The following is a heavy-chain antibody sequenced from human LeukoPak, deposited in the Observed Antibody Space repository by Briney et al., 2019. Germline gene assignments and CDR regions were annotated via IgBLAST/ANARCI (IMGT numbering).Heavy chain of an antibody. CDR3: ARVDRRYYYGMDV. CDR2: ISYDGSNK. V-gene: IGHV3-30-3*01. J-gene: IGHJ6*02. D-gene: IGHD1-14*01. CDR1: GFTFSSYA. Sequence: PGRSLRLSCAASGFTFSSYAMHWVRQAPGKGLEWVAVISYDGSNKYYADSVKGRFTISRDNSKNTLYLQMNSLRAEDTAVYYCARVDRRYYYGMDVWGQGTTVTVSS.